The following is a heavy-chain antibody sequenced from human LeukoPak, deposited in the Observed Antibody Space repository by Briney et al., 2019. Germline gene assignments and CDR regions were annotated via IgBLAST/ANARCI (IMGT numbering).Heavy chain of an antibody. D-gene: IGHD3-3*01. Sequence: PSETLSLTCSVSGASISSDYWSWIRQPAGKGLEWIGRIYTSGSTNYNPSLKSRVTMSVDTSKNQFSLKLSSVTAADTAVYYCARVAGLTIFNTPNYYYYMDVWGKGTTVTVSS. V-gene: IGHV4-4*07. CDR1: GASISSDY. J-gene: IGHJ6*03. CDR2: IYTSGST. CDR3: ARVAGLTIFNTPNYYYYMDV.